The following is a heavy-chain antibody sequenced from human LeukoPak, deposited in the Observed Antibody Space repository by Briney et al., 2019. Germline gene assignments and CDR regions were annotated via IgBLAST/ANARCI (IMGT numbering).Heavy chain of an antibody. V-gene: IGHV4-34*01. CDR3: ASNGDYGLWYFQH. D-gene: IGHD4-17*01. Sequence: SETLSLTCAVYGGSFSGFYWSWIRQPPGKGLEWIGYIYHSGSTYYNPSLKSRVTISVDRSKNQFSLKLSSVTAADTAVYYCASNGDYGLWYFQHWGQGTLVTVSS. J-gene: IGHJ1*01. CDR2: IYHSGST. CDR1: GGSFSGFY.